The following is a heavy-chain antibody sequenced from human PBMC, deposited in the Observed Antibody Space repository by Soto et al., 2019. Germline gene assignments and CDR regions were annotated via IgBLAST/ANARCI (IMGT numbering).Heavy chain of an antibody. CDR1: GFTINDAW. CDR3: AHSDYYGSWYFDY. CDR2: IQSKADGGTT. Sequence: PGGSLRLSCAASGFTINDAWMTWVRQAPGKGLEWVGRIQSKADGGTTHYAAPVRGRFTITKDTSKNQVVLIMTSVDPVDTATYYCAHSDYYGSWYFDYWGQGTLVTVS. J-gene: IGHJ4*02. D-gene: IGHD3-10*01. V-gene: IGHV3-15*01.